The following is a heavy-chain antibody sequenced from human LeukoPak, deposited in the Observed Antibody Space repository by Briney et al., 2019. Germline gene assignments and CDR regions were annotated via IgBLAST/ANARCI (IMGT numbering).Heavy chain of an antibody. V-gene: IGHV1-18*01. CDR1: GYTFTSYP. Sequence: ASVKVSCKASGYTFTSYPISWVRQAPGQGLEWMGWITTYNGNTKYAQKLQGRVTMTTDTSTSTVYMDLRGLRSDDTAVYYCATVYCSGGSCYSRYDAFDIWGQGTMVTVSS. CDR2: ITTYNGNT. J-gene: IGHJ3*02. CDR3: ATVYCSGGSCYSRYDAFDI. D-gene: IGHD2-15*01.